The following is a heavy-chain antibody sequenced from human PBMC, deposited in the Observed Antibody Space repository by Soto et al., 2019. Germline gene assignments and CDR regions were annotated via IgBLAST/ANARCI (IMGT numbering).Heavy chain of an antibody. CDR2: ISTSSSTI. V-gene: IGHV3-48*02. Sequence: PGGSLRLSCAASGFTFSSYNMNWVRQAPGKGLERVSYISTSSSTIYYADSVKGRFTISRDNAKNSLYLQMNSLRDEDTAVYYCARDYGFYGSGSYPNWFDPWGQGTQVTVPS. CDR1: GFTFSSYN. CDR3: ARDYGFYGSGSYPNWFDP. J-gene: IGHJ5*02. D-gene: IGHD3-10*01.